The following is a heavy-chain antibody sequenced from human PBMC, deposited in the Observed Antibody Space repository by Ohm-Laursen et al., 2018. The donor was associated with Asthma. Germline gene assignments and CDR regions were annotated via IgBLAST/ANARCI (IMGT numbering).Heavy chain of an antibody. Sequence: TLSLTCTVSGGSISSGGYYWSWIRQHPGKGLEWIGYIYYSGSTYYNPSLKSRVIISVDTSKNQFSLKLSSVTAADTAVYYCARDRSTRKGYGIHWYFDLWGRGTLVTVSS. CDR2: IYYSGST. J-gene: IGHJ2*01. D-gene: IGHD5-18*01. CDR1: GGSISSGGYY. V-gene: IGHV4-31*03. CDR3: ARDRSTRKGYGIHWYFDL.